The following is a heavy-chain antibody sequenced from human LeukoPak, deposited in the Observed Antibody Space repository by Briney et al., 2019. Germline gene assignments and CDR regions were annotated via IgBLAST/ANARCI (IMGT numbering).Heavy chain of an antibody. V-gene: IGHV4-39*07. CDR3: ARGFKIRYQPGGDNWFDP. D-gene: IGHD2-2*01. Sequence: SETLSLTCTVSGCSISSSSYYWGWIRQPPGKGLEWSGSIYYSGSTYYNPSLKSRVTISVDTSKNQFSLKLSSVTAADTAVYYCARGFKIRYQPGGDNWFDPWGQGTLVTVSS. J-gene: IGHJ5*02. CDR1: GCSISSSSYY. CDR2: IYYSGST.